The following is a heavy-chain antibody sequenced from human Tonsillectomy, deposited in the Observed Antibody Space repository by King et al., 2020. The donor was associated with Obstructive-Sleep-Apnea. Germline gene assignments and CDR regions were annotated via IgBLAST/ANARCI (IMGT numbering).Heavy chain of an antibody. CDR3: ARRLDPYSGTYSWCDY. V-gene: IGHV1-18*04. Sequence: QLVQSGAEVKKPGASVKVSCKASGYTFTSYAISWVRQAPGQGLEWMGWISAYDGNTNYAQKFQGRVAMTTDTTTSTAYMELRSLRSDDTAVYYCARRLDPYSGTYSWCDYWGQGTLAT. J-gene: IGHJ4*02. CDR2: ISAYDGNT. D-gene: IGHD1-26*01. CDR1: GYTFTSYA.